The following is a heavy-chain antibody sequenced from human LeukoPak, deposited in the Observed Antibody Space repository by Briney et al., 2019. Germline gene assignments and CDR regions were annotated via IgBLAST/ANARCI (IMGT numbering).Heavy chain of an antibody. J-gene: IGHJ4*02. Sequence: SETLSLTCTVSGGCFSSSSFYWGWIRQPPGKGLEWIGNIFYSGSTYYNPSLKSRVTISVDTSKNQFSLNLTPVTAADTAVYYCATYFGSQYYSNSRFDYWGQGTLVTVSS. V-gene: IGHV4-39*01. D-gene: IGHD2/OR15-2a*01. CDR2: IFYSGST. CDR3: ATYFGSQYYSNSRFDY. CDR1: GGCFSSSSFY.